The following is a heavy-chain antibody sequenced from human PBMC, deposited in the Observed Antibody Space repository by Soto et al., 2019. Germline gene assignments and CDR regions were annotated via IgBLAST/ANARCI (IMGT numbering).Heavy chain of an antibody. Sequence: QVQLVQAGAEVKKPGASVKVSCKASGYTFTSYYMHWVRLAPGQGLEWMGIINPDGGGTSYAQQFQGRVIMTRDTSTSTVYMEMRSLRSDDTAVYYCAVGGNYLSMDVWGQGTTVTGSS. CDR2: INPDGGGT. J-gene: IGHJ6*02. CDR3: AVGGNYLSMDV. D-gene: IGHD4-4*01. V-gene: IGHV1-46*01. CDR1: GYTFTSYY.